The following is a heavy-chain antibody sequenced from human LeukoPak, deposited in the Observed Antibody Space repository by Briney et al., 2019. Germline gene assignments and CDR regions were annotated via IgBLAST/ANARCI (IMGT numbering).Heavy chain of an antibody. CDR3: ARFVPSFAH. D-gene: IGHD3-10*01. J-gene: IGHJ5*02. CDR2: IRSKAYGGTT. CDR1: GFTFGHYA. Sequence: GGSLRLSCTASGFTFGHYAVTWVRQAPGTGLEWVGFIRSKAYGGTTEYAASVKGRFTISRADSNSIASLQLHSLHTEDTAVYYSARFVPSFAHWRQGPLLPVSS. V-gene: IGHV3-49*04.